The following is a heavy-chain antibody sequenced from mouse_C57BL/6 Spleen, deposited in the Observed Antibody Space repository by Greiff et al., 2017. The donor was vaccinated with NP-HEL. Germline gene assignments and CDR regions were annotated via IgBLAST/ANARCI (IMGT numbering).Heavy chain of an antibody. V-gene: IGHV1-64*01. CDR2: IHPNSGST. D-gene: IGHD1-1*01. Sequence: QVQLKQPGAELVKPGASVKLSCKASGYTFTSYWMHWVKQRPGQGLEWIGMIHPNSGSTNYNEKFKSKATLTVDKSSSTAYMQLSSLTSEDSAVYYCAILYYGSSYSDYWGQGTTLTVSS. CDR1: GYTFTSYW. J-gene: IGHJ2*01. CDR3: AILYYGSSYSDY.